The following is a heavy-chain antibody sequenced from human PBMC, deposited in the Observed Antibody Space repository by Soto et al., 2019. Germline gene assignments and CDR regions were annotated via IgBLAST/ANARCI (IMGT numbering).Heavy chain of an antibody. CDR3: TRDRWGIAVALLGDC. D-gene: IGHD6-19*01. Sequence: QVQLVESGGGVVQPGRSLRLSCAASGFTFSSYAMHWVRQAPGKGLEWVTVISKDGSNKNYADSVKGRFTISRDNSKNTLYLQMNSLRAEDTAVYYCTRDRWGIAVALLGDCWGQGTLVTVSS. CDR1: GFTFSSYA. J-gene: IGHJ4*02. V-gene: IGHV3-30-3*01. CDR2: ISKDGSNK.